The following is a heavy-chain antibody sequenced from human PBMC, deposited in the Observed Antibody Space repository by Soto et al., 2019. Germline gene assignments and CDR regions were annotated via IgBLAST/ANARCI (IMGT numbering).Heavy chain of an antibody. Sequence: APGKGFSKASWYTFRSFSMPWVRQAPGQRLEWMGWINAGYGNTKSSQKFQDRVTISRDTSASTAYMELTSLRSEDTAVYYCARDTGDGTFDFWGQGTLVTVSS. CDR3: ARDTGDGTFDF. CDR2: INAGYGNT. V-gene: IGHV1-3*01. CDR1: WYTFRSFS. J-gene: IGHJ4*02. D-gene: IGHD7-27*01.